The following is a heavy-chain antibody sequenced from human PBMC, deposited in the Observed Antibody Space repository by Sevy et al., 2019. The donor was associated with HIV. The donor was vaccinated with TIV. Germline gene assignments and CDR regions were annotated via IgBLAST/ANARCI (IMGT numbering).Heavy chain of an antibody. D-gene: IGHD1-1*01. CDR1: GFTFSSFF. J-gene: IGHJ1*01. CDR3: ALERLSXNVXEXXXN. CDR2: ISYDGSNE. V-gene: IGHV3-30-3*01. Sequence: GGSLRLSCAASGFTFSSFFMHWVRQAPGKGLEWVATISYDGSNEHYADSVKGRFTISRDNSKNALYLQMNSLRAEDTAVYYCALERLSXNVXEXXXNWGQGTLVTVSS.